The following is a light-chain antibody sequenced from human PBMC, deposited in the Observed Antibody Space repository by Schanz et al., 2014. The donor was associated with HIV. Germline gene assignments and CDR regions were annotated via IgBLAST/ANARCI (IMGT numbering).Light chain of an antibody. CDR2: GAS. Sequence: DIVLTQSPGTLSLSPGGRATLSCRASQTVSSSSLAWYQQKPGQSPRLLIYGASSRATGIPDRFSGSGSGTDFTLTISRLEPEDYAVYYCQQYDSPPWTFGQGTKVEVK. CDR1: QTVSSSS. V-gene: IGKV3-20*01. CDR3: QQYDSPPWT. J-gene: IGKJ1*01.